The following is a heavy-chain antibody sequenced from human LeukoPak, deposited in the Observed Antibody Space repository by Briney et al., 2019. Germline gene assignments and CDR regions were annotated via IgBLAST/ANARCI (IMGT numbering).Heavy chain of an antibody. CDR1: GYTFTNYG. Sequence: ASVKVSCKASGYTFTNYGISWVRQAPGQGLEWMGWISTYNGNTKYTQKLQGRVTMTTDTSTSTAYMELRSLRSDDTAVYYCARDGRGGLDAFRIWGQGTMVTVSS. J-gene: IGHJ3*02. CDR2: ISTYNGNT. V-gene: IGHV1-18*01. CDR3: ARDGRGGLDAFRI. D-gene: IGHD3-10*01.